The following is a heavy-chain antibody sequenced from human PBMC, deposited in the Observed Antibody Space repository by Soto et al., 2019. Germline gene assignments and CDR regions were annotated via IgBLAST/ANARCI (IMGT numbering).Heavy chain of an antibody. CDR3: ARITPPGYFDS. CDR1: GFPFSSHW. D-gene: IGHD1-20*01. J-gene: IGHJ4*02. CDR2: IKQDGSEK. V-gene: IGHV3-7*05. Sequence: EVQLVESGGGLVQPGGSLRLSCAASGFPFSSHWMTWVRQAPGKGLEWVAYIKQDGSEKYYVDSVMGRFTMSRDNTQSSLSLKMNTLRVEDSAVYYCARITPPGYFDSWGQGTLVTVSS.